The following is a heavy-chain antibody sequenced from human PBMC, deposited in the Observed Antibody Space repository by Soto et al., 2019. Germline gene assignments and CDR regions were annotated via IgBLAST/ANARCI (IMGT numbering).Heavy chain of an antibody. Sequence: ASVKVSCKASGVTFSSYAISWVRQAPGQGLEWMGGIIPIFGTANYAQKFQGRVTITADESTSTAYMELSSLRSEDTAVYYCARLRRADYYDSSGLEFDYWGQGTLVTVSS. D-gene: IGHD3-22*01. CDR3: ARLRRADYYDSSGLEFDY. J-gene: IGHJ4*02. CDR2: IIPIFGTA. CDR1: GVTFSSYA. V-gene: IGHV1-69*13.